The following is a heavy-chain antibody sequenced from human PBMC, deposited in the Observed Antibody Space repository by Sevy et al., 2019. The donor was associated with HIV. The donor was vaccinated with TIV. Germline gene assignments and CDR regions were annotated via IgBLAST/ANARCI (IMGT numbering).Heavy chain of an antibody. CDR3: ARDRKVLLVVYAIPFDAFDI. CDR1: GFTFSNHA. V-gene: IGHV3-30*02. D-gene: IGHD2-8*02. CDR2: IRNDGSHE. J-gene: IGHJ3*02. Sequence: GGSLRLSCTASGFTFSNHAMHWVRQGPGKGPEWVAFIRNDGSHEYYAHSVKGRFTISRDNSKNTLYLQMNSLRPEDTAVYYCARDRKVLLVVYAIPFDAFDIWGQGTMVTVSS.